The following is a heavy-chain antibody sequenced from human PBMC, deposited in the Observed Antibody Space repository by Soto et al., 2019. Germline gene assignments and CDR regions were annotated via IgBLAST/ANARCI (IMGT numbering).Heavy chain of an antibody. CDR3: ARGRYCLTGRCFPNWFDS. V-gene: IGHV4-30-4*01. CDR2: IYKSATT. Sequence: PSETLSLTCSVSGDSISNLDYFWAWIRQPPGQALEYIGYIYKSATTYYNPSFESRVAISVDTSKSQFSLNMTSVTAADTAVYFGARGRYCLTGRCFPNWFDSWGQGALVTVSS. J-gene: IGHJ5*01. CDR1: GDSISNLDYF. D-gene: IGHD7-27*01.